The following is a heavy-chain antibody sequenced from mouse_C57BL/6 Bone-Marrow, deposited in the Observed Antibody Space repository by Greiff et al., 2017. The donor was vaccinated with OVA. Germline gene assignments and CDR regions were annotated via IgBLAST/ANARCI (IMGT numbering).Heavy chain of an antibody. Sequence: VQLQQSGAELVRPGTSVKVSCKASGYAFTNYLIDWVKQRPGQGLEWIGLINPGSGGTNYNEKFKGKATLTADKSSSTDYMQLSSLTSEDYAVDFCAKSDDYDDYYYARDYWGQGTSVTVSS. D-gene: IGHD2-4*01. V-gene: IGHV1-54*01. CDR1: GYAFTNYL. CDR2: INPGSGGT. J-gene: IGHJ4*01. CDR3: AKSDDYDDYYYARDY.